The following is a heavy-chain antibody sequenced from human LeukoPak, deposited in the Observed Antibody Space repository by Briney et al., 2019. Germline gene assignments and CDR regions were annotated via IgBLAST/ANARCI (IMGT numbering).Heavy chain of an antibody. CDR3: ARLLGSGRVDY. D-gene: IGHD3-10*01. J-gene: IGHJ4*02. CDR2: IYPGDSDI. Sequence: GESLKISCKGSGYRFTSYWIGWVRQLPGKGLEWMGMIYPGDSDISSSTSFQAQVSFSADKSISPAFLQWSSLRASATVSYYFARLLGSGRVDYWGQGTLVTVSS. CDR1: GYRFTSYW. V-gene: IGHV5-51*01.